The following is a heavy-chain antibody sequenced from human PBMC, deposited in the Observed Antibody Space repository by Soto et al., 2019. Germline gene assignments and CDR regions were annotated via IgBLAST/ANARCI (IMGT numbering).Heavy chain of an antibody. CDR2: TYYRSKWYN. CDR3: ARGQYSSSSEYYYYGMDV. J-gene: IGHJ6*02. D-gene: IGHD6-6*01. V-gene: IGHV6-1*01. CDR1: GDSVSSNSAA. Sequence: LQTLSLTCALCGDSVSSNSAAWNWIRQSPSRGLEWLGRTYYRSKWYNDYAVSVKSRITINPDTSKNQFSLQLNSVTPEDTAVYYCARGQYSSSSEYYYYGMDVWGQGTTDTVSS.